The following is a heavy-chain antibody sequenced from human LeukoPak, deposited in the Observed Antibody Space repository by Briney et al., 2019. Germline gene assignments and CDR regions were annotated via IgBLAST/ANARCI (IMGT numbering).Heavy chain of an antibody. CDR1: GFTFGDYA. V-gene: IGHV3-49*04. D-gene: IGHD3-3*01. CDR2: IRSKAYGGTT. Sequence: GGSLRLSCTASGFTFGDYAMSWVRQAPGKGLEWVGFIRSKAYGGTTEYAASVKGRFTISRDDSKSIAYLQMNSLKTEGTAVYYCTRDRSGYYYNHYYYMDVWGKGTTVTVSS. J-gene: IGHJ6*03. CDR3: TRDRSGYYYNHYYYMDV.